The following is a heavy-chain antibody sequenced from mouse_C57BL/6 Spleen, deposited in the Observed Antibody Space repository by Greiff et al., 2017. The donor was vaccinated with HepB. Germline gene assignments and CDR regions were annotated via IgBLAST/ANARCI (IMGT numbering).Heavy chain of an antibody. Sequence: VQLQQSGAELVKPGASVKISCKASGYAFSSYWMNWVKQRPGKGLEWIGQIYPGDGDTNYNGKFKGKATLTADKSSSTAYMQLSSLTSEDSAVYFCARGVYDYDGWYFDVWGTGTTVTVSS. CDR3: ARGVYDYDGWYFDV. CDR2: IYPGDGDT. V-gene: IGHV1-80*01. CDR1: GYAFSSYW. J-gene: IGHJ1*03. D-gene: IGHD2-4*01.